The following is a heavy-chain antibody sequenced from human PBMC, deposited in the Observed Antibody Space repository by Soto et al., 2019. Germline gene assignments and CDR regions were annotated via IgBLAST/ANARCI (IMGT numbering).Heavy chain of an antibody. Sequence: EAQLSESGGDSVQPGGSLRLSCGASGFTFSTHGMSWVRRFPGKGLQWASAISGSGDRTYYADSVKGRFTISRDNSRNMLYLQMNSLSAEDTAIYYCVKDWSGDKCPCMDVWGPGTTVTVSS. V-gene: IGHV3-23*01. CDR1: GFTFSTHG. J-gene: IGHJ6*02. CDR2: ISGSGDRT. D-gene: IGHD3-3*01. CDR3: VKDWSGDKCPCMDV.